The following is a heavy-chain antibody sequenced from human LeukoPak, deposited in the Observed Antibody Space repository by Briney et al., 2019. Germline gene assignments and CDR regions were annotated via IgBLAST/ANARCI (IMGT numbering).Heavy chain of an antibody. CDR1: GGTFSSYA. CDR3: ARVRSPYCSGGSCYLDAFDI. Sequence: SVKVSCKASGGTFSSYAISWVRQASGQGLEWMGGIIPIFGTANYAQKFQGRVTITADESTSTAYMELSSLRSEDTAVYYCARVRSPYCSGGSCYLDAFDIWGQGTMVTVSS. V-gene: IGHV1-69*01. D-gene: IGHD2-15*01. CDR2: IIPIFGTA. J-gene: IGHJ3*02.